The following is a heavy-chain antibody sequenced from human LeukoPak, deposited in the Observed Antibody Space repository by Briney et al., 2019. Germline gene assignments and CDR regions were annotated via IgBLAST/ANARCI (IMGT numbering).Heavy chain of an antibody. Sequence: GGSLRLSCAASGFTFSSYAMHWVHQAPGKGLEWVAVISYDGSNKYYADSVKGRFTISRDNSKNTLYLQMNSLRAEDTAVYYCAPSTIAARLHYWGQGTLVTVSS. J-gene: IGHJ4*02. D-gene: IGHD6-6*01. CDR2: ISYDGSNK. CDR3: APSTIAARLHY. CDR1: GFTFSSYA. V-gene: IGHV3-30-3*01.